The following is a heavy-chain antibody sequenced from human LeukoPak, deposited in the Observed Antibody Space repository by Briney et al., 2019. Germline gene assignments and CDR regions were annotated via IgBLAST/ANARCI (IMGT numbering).Heavy chain of an antibody. J-gene: IGHJ4*02. CDR1: GGSISSGDYY. V-gene: IGHV4-30-4*01. CDR2: IYYSGST. CDR3: ARMVVGATPQLFDY. D-gene: IGHD1-26*01. Sequence: SETLSLTCTVSGGSISSGDYYWSWIRQPPGKGLEWIGYIYYSGSTYYNPSLKSRVTISVDTSKNQFSLKLSSVTAADTAVYYCARMVVGATPQLFDYWGQGTLVTVSS.